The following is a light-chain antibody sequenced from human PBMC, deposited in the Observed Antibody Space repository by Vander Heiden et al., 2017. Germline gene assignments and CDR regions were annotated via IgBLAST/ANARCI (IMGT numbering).Light chain of an antibody. Sequence: DIQMTQSPSSLSASVGYRVTITCRASQSISSYLNWYQQKPGNAPKLLIYAASSLQSGVPSRFSGSGSGTDFTLTISSLQPEDFASYYCQQSDSTLGTFGHGTKVDIK. V-gene: IGKV1-39*01. CDR1: QSISSY. CDR2: AAS. J-gene: IGKJ3*01. CDR3: QQSDSTLGT.